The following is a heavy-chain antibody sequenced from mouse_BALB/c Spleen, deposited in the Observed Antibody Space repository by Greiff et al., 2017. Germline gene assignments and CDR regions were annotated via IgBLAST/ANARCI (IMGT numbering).Heavy chain of an antibody. CDR1: GFTFSDYG. J-gene: IGHJ3*01. V-gene: IGHV5-6*01. Sequence: EVQLVESGGGLVQPGGSLKLSCAASGFTFSDYGMYWVRQTPDKRLEWVATISGGGSSTYYPDSVKGRFTISRDNAKNTLYLQMSSLKSEDTAMYYCARGGGEYSFAYWGQGTLVTVSA. D-gene: IGHD5-1*01. CDR3: ARGGGEYSFAY. CDR2: ISGGGSST.